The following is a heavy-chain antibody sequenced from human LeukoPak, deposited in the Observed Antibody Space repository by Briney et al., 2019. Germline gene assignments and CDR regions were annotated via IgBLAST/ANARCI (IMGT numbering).Heavy chain of an antibody. CDR1: GFTFSTYA. D-gene: IGHD2-21*02. CDR2: IRFNGGLS. Sequence: GGSLRLSCAASGFTFSTYAMSWVRQAPGRGLEWVSSIRFNGGLSYYADAVKGRFTISRDNSKNTLFLQMDRLRADDTAFYYCASTASYCGFDCYSYLDYWGQGILVTVSS. CDR3: ASTASYCGFDCYSYLDY. J-gene: IGHJ4*02. V-gene: IGHV3-23*01.